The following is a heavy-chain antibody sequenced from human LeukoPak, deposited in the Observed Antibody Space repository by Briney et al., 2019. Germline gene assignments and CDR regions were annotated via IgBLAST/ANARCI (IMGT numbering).Heavy chain of an antibody. J-gene: IGHJ4*02. CDR2: ISWNSGSI. V-gene: IGHV3-9*01. CDR3: AKDINHRITMVRGVIGGADY. Sequence: PGGSLRLSCAASGFTFDDYAMHWVRQAPGKGLEWVSGISWNSGSIGYADSVKGRFTISRDNAKNSLYLQMNSLRTEDTALYYCAKDINHRITMVRGVIGGADYWGQGTLVTVSS. CDR1: GFTFDDYA. D-gene: IGHD3-10*01.